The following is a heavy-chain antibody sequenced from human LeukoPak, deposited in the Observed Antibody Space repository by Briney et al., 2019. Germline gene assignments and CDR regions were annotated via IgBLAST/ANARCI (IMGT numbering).Heavy chain of an antibody. CDR3: ARYLAATGYHL. CDR2: ISSSSTTI. Sequence: GGSLRLSCAASGFTFSTYSMNWVRQAPGKGLEWVSYISSSSTTIYYADSVKGRFTISRDNAKNSLYLQMNSLRAEDTAVYYCARYLAATGYHLWGRGTLVTVSS. J-gene: IGHJ2*01. CDR1: GFTFSTYS. V-gene: IGHV3-48*01. D-gene: IGHD6-13*01.